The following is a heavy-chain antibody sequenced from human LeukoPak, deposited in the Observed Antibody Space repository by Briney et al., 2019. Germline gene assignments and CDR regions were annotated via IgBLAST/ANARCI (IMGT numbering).Heavy chain of an antibody. V-gene: IGHV3-23*01. D-gene: IGHD3-9*01. Sequence: GGSLRLSCAASGFTFSSYAMSWVRQSPGKGLEWVSAISGGGGSTYYAYYADSVRGRFTISRDNSKNTLYLQMNSLRAEDTAVYYCAKFYDILTAYFDYWGQGTLVTVSS. CDR1: GFTFSSYA. J-gene: IGHJ4*02. CDR3: AKFYDILTAYFDY. CDR2: ISGGGGSTYYA.